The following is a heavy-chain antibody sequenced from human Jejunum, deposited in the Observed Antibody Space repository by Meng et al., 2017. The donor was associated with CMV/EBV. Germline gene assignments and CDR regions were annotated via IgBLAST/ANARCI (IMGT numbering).Heavy chain of an antibody. J-gene: IGHJ4*02. Sequence: SGFNLSSYEMNWVRQDPGKGLEWVSYISSSGTTIYYADSVKGRFTISRDNAKNSLYLQMNSLRAENTAVYYCARVTELWLHYFDYWGQGTLVTVSS. CDR3: ARVTELWLHYFDY. CDR1: GFNLSSYE. CDR2: ISSSGTTI. D-gene: IGHD5-18*01. V-gene: IGHV3-48*03.